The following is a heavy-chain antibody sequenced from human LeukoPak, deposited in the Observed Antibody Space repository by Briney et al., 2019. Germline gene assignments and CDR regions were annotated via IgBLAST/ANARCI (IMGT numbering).Heavy chain of an antibody. CDR1: GFTFDDYA. CDR2: ISWNSGSI. Sequence: SLRLSCAASGFTFDDYAMHWVRQAPGKGLEWVSGISWNSGSIGYADSVKGRFTISRDNAKNSLYLQMNSLRAEDTALYYCAKDSGSGIGPFDYWGQGTLVTVSS. V-gene: IGHV3-9*01. J-gene: IGHJ4*02. D-gene: IGHD2-15*01. CDR3: AKDSGSGIGPFDY.